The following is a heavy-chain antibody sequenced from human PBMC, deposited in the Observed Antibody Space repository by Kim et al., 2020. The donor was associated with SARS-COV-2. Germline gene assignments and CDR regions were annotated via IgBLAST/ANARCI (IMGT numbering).Heavy chain of an antibody. D-gene: IGHD4-17*01. Sequence: ASVKVSCKVSGYTLTELSMHWVRQAPGKGLEWMGGFDPEDGETIYAQKFQGRVTMTEDTSTDTAYMELSSLRSEDTAVYYCATGVKRSYYGGNSDYYYYGMDVWGQGTTVTVSS. J-gene: IGHJ6*02. CDR3: ATGVKRSYYGGNSDYYYYGMDV. V-gene: IGHV1-24*01. CDR1: GYTLTELS. CDR2: FDPEDGET.